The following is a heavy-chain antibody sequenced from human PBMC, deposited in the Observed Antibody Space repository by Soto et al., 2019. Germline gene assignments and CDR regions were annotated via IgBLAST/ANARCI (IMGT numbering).Heavy chain of an antibody. CDR2: ISAYNGNT. CDR3: ARDANYYDSSGDDAFDI. V-gene: IGHV1-18*01. J-gene: IGHJ3*02. D-gene: IGHD3-22*01. CDR1: GYTFTSYG. Sequence: ASVKVSCKASGYTFTSYGISWVRQAPGQGLEWMGWISAYNGNTNYAQKLQGTVTMTTDTSTSTAYMELRSLRSDDTAVYYCARDANYYDSSGDDAFDIWGQGTMVTVSS.